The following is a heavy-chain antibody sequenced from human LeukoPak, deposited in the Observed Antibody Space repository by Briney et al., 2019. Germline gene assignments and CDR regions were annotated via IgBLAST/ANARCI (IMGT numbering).Heavy chain of an antibody. V-gene: IGHV4-59*13. CDR3: ARDGMTYDAFDI. Sequence: PSETLSLTCTVSGGSISSYYWSWIRQPPGKGLGWIGYIYYSGSTNYNPSLMSRVTISVDTSKNQFSLKLSSVTAADTAVYYCARDGMTYDAFDIWGQGTMVTVSS. CDR2: IYYSGST. D-gene: IGHD1-26*01. J-gene: IGHJ3*02. CDR1: GGSISSYY.